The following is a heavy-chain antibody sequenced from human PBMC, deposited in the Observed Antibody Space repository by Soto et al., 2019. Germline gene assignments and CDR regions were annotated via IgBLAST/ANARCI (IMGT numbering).Heavy chain of an antibody. Sequence: GASVKVSCKASGYTFTSYAMHWVRQEPGQRLEWMGWINAGNGNTKYSQKFQGRVTITRDTSASTAYMELSSLRSEDTAVYYCARPVSSDWRDKNFDFWGQGTLVTVSS. J-gene: IGHJ4*02. D-gene: IGHD3-9*01. CDR1: GYTFTSYA. V-gene: IGHV1-3*01. CDR3: ARPVSSDWRDKNFDF. CDR2: INAGNGNT.